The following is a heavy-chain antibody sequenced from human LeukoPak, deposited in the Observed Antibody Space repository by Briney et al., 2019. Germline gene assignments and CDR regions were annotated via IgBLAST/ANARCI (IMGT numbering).Heavy chain of an antibody. Sequence: PSETLSLTCAVSGGSISSSNWWSWVRQPPGKGLEWIGEINHSGSTNYNPSLKSRVTISVDTSKNQFSLKLSSVTAADTAVYYCARLPLPAGYLDYWGQGTLVTVSS. V-gene: IGHV4-4*02. CDR3: ARLPLPAGYLDY. CDR1: GGSISSSNW. D-gene: IGHD6-13*01. CDR2: INHSGST. J-gene: IGHJ4*02.